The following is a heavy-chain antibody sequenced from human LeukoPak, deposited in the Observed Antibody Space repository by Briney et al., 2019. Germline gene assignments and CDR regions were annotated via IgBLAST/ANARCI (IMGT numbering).Heavy chain of an antibody. J-gene: IGHJ6*03. CDR2: MNPNSGNT. CDR3: ARASSSSEYYYYYYYMDV. D-gene: IGHD6-6*01. CDR1: GYTFTSYD. Sequence: ASVKVSCKASGYTFTSYDINWVRQATGQGLEWMGWMNPNSGNTGYAQKFQGRVTMTRNTSISTAYMELSSLRSGDTAVYYCARASSSSEYYYYYYYMDVWGKGTTVTVSS. V-gene: IGHV1-8*01.